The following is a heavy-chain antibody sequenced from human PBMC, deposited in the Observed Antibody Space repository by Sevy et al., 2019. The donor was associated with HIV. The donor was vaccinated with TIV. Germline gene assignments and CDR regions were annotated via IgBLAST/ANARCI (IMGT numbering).Heavy chain of an antibody. J-gene: IGHJ3*02. CDR1: GFTFDDYG. CDR2: INWNAGST. V-gene: IGHV3-20*04. D-gene: IGHD2-21*02. CDR3: ARGREPYCGGDCYSAFDI. Sequence: GRSLRLSCAASGFTFDDYGMSWVRQAPGKGLEWVSGINWNAGSTGYADSVKGRFTISRDNAKNSLYVQMNSLRAEDTALYYCARGREPYCGGDCYSAFDIWGQGTMVTVSS.